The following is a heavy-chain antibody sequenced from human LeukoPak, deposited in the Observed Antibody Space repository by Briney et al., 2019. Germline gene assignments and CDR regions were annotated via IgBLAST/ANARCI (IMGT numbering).Heavy chain of an antibody. CDR2: IRYDGSNK. CDR3: AKEYDILTGYYAFDI. CDR1: GFTFSSYG. V-gene: IGHV3-30*02. D-gene: IGHD3-9*01. Sequence: GGSLRLSCAASGFTFSSYGMHWVRQAPGKGLEWVVFIRYDGSNKYYADSVKGRFTISRDNSKNTLYLQMNSLRAEDTAVYYCAKEYDILTGYYAFDIWGQGTMVTVSS. J-gene: IGHJ3*02.